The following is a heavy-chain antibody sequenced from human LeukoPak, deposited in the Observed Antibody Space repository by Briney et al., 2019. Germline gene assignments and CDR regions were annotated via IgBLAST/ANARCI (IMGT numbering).Heavy chain of an antibody. J-gene: IGHJ4*02. D-gene: IGHD5-12*01. CDR2: INHSGST. CDR3: ARGNSGYDPGFDY. CDR1: GGSFSGYY. V-gene: IGHV4-34*01. Sequence: SETLSLTCAVYGGSFSGYYWSWIRQPPGKGLEWIGEINHSGSTNYNPSLKSRVTISVDTSKNQFSLKLSSVTAADTAVYYCARGNSGYDPGFDYWGQGTLVTVSS.